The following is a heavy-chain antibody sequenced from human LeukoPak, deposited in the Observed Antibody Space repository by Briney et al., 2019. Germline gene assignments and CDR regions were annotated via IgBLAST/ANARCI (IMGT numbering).Heavy chain of an antibody. CDR1: GFTFSSYA. J-gene: IGHJ3*02. CDR2: ISGSGGST. V-gene: IGHV3-23*01. CDR3: ANIARNQKYIVVVPAADAFDI. D-gene: IGHD2-2*01. Sequence: GGSLRLSCAASGFTFSSYAMSWVRQAPGKGLEWVSAISGSGGSTYYADSVKGRFTISRDNSKNTLYLQMNSLRAEDTAVYYCANIARNQKYIVVVPAADAFDIWGQGTMVTVSS.